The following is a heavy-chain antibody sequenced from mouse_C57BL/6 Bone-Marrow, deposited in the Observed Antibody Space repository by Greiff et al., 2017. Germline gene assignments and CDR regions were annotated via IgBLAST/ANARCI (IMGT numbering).Heavy chain of an antibody. CDR1: GFTFSDAW. CDR2: IRNKANNHAT. Sequence: EVKVVESGGGLVQPGGSMKLSCAASGFTFSDAWMDWVRQSPEKGLEWVAEIRNKANNHATYYAESVKGRFTISRDDSKSSVYLQMNSIRAEDTGIYYCTRRIYYAHYYAMDYWGQGTSVTVSS. D-gene: IGHD2-1*01. J-gene: IGHJ4*01. V-gene: IGHV6-6*01. CDR3: TRRIYYAHYYAMDY.